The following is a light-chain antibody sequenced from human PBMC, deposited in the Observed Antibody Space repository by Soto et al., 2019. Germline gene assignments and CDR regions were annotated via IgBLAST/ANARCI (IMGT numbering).Light chain of an antibody. J-gene: IGKJ2*01. V-gene: IGKV3-20*01. CDR3: QQYGSSPQT. Sequence: EIVLTQSPGTLSLSPGERATLSCRASQSITNSYLAWYQQKAGQAPRLLISGASSRATGIPDRFSGSGSGTDFTLTISRLEPEDFAVYYCQQYGSSPQTFGQGTKLEIK. CDR1: QSITNSY. CDR2: GAS.